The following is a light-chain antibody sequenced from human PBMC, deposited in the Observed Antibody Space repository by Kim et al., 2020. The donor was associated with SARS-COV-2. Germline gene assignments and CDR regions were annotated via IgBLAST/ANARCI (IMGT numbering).Light chain of an antibody. CDR3: QQRSSWPLT. V-gene: IGKV3-11*01. CDR1: QSVGSS. Sequence: IVLTQSPATLSLSPGERATLSCRASQSVGSSLAWYQHKLGQAPRLVIYDVSNRATGIPARISGSGSKTDFTLTISSLDPEDFAVYYCQQRSSWPLTFGGGTKVDIK. CDR2: DVS. J-gene: IGKJ4*01.